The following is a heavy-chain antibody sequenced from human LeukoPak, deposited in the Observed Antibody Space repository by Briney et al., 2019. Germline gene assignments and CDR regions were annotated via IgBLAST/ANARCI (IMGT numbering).Heavy chain of an antibody. Sequence: PGGSLRLSCAASGFTFSSFWMSWIRQAPGKGLEWVANIKQDGSEKYYVDSVKGRFTISRDNAKESLYLQMNSLRAEDTAVYYCARAHYYDSSGLDYWGQGTLVTVSA. V-gene: IGHV3-7*01. CDR3: ARAHYYDSSGLDY. CDR2: IKQDGSEK. J-gene: IGHJ4*02. D-gene: IGHD3-22*01. CDR1: GFTFSSFW.